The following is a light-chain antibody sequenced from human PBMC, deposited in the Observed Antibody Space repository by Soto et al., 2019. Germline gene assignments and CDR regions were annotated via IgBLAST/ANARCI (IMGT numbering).Light chain of an antibody. CDR1: QSVSSSH. V-gene: IGKV3D-20*02. Sequence: EIVLTQSPGTLSLSPGERATLSCRSIQSVSSSHLAWYQHKPGQAPRLLIYAASSRATGSPDRFSGGGSGTDFTLTIDNLEPEDFAIYYCQQRSNWPPITFGQGTRLEI. CDR3: QQRSNWPPIT. J-gene: IGKJ5*01. CDR2: AAS.